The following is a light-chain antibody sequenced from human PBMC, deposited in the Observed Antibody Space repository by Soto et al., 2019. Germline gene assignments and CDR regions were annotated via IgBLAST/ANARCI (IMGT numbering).Light chain of an antibody. V-gene: IGLV2-11*01. CDR3: SSYAGSNNLV. Sequence: QSALTQPRSVSGSPGQSVTISCTGTISDVAGYNYVSWYQHHPGKAPKLLISDVTKRPSWVPDRFSGSKSGSTASLTISELQAEGEADYYCSSYAGSNNLVFGGGTKLTVL. CDR2: DVT. J-gene: IGLJ2*01. CDR1: ISDVAGYNY.